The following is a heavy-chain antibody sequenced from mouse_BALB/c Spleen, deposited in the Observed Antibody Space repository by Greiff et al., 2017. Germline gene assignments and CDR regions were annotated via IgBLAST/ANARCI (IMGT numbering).Heavy chain of an antibody. CDR2: ISNGGGST. Sequence: EVKVVESGGGLVQPGGSLKLSCAASGFTFSSYTMSWVRQTPEKRLEWVAYISNGGGSTYYPDTVKGRFTISRDNAKNTLYLQMSSLKSEDTAMYYCARWLLRTLYAMDYWGQGTSVTVSS. CDR1: GFTFSSYT. CDR3: ARWLLRTLYAMDY. D-gene: IGHD2-3*01. J-gene: IGHJ4*01. V-gene: IGHV5-12-2*01.